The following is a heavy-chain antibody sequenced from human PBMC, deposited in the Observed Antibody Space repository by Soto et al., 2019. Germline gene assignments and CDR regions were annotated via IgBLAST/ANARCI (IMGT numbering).Heavy chain of an antibody. CDR1: GFTFSSYG. D-gene: IGHD2-15*01. CDR2: ISYDGSNK. Sequence: GGSLRLSCAASGFTFSSYGMHWVRQAPGKGLEWVAVISYDGSNKYYADSVKGRFTISRDNSKDTLYLQMNSLRAEDTAVYYCAKDAQCGSLLDAHDIWSQGTMDTVSS. J-gene: IGHJ3*02. CDR3: AKDAQCGSLLDAHDI. V-gene: IGHV3-30*18.